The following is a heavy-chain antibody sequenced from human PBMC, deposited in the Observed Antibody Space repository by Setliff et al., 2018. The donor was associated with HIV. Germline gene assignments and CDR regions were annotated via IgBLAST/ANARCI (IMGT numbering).Heavy chain of an antibody. CDR1: GYNFNSYG. V-gene: IGHV1-18*01. D-gene: IGHD3-16*01. J-gene: IGHJ4*02. CDR2: VSGYNGNA. CDR3: ARGALGGYFDY. Sequence: ASVKVSCKASGYNFNSYGLNWVRQAPGHGLEWMGRVSGYNGNANYAQKFQGRVTMTIDTSTTTAYMELRSLSSDDTAAYCCARGALGGYFDYWGPGTLVTVSS.